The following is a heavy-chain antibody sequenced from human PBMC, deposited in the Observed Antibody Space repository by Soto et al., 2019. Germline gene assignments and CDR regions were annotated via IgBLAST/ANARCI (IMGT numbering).Heavy chain of an antibody. CDR2: INPDGSNT. CDR3: AGGIWNDNAY. CDR1: GFTFSGNW. Sequence: EVQVVESGGGLVQPGGFLRLCCAASGFTFSGNWMPWVRQAPEKGLLWVSRINPDGSNTDYADSVKGRFTISRDNAKNTLYLQMNSLRAEDTAVYYCAGGIWNDNAYWGQGTLVTVSS. D-gene: IGHD1-1*01. V-gene: IGHV3-74*01. J-gene: IGHJ4*02.